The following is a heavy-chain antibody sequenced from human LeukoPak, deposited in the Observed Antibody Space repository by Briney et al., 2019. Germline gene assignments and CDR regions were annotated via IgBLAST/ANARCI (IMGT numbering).Heavy chain of an antibody. Sequence: PGGSLRLSCAASGFSFSVYAMSRVRQAPGKGLQWVSSISGSGGRTYYANYVKGRFSISRENFKNTVYLQMNNLGAEDTALYYCAKGGQDYDCWRFDHWGQGNLVIVSS. V-gene: IGHV3-23*01. CDR2: ISGSGGRT. CDR3: AKGGQDYDCWRFDH. J-gene: IGHJ5*02. D-gene: IGHD3-3*01. CDR1: GFSFSVYA.